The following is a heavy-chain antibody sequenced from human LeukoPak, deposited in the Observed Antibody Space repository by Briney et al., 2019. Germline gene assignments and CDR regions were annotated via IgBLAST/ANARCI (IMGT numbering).Heavy chain of an antibody. D-gene: IGHD2-2*02. CDR1: GFTFSSYW. Sequence: PGGSLRLSXAASGFTFSSYWMSWVRQAPGKGLEWVANIKQDGSEKDYVDSVKGRFTISRDNAKNSLYLQMNSLRAEDTAVYYCAREVYCSSTSCYTGYFQHWGQGTLVTVSS. V-gene: IGHV3-7*01. J-gene: IGHJ1*01. CDR3: AREVYCSSTSCYTGYFQH. CDR2: IKQDGSEK.